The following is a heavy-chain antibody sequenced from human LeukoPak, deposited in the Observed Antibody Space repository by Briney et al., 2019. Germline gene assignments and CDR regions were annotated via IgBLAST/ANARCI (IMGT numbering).Heavy chain of an antibody. CDR1: GVTFSSYA. CDR2: IIPIFGTA. V-gene: IGHV1-69*13. CDR3: ARDACGGDCYEPNWFDP. Sequence: GASVKVSCKASGVTFSSYAISWVRQAPGQGLEWMGGIIPIFGTANYAQKFQGRVTITADESTSTAYMELSSLRSEDTAVYYCARDACGGDCYEPNWFDPWGQGTRVTVSS. D-gene: IGHD2-21*02. J-gene: IGHJ5*02.